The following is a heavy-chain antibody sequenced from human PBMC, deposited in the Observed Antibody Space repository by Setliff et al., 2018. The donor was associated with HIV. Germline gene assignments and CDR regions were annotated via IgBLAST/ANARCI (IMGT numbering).Heavy chain of an antibody. V-gene: IGHV4-61*02. D-gene: IGHD1-26*01. Sequence: SETLSLTCTVSGDSLTSVTYYWSWIRQPAGKGLDWIGRIYSSGSTSYNPSLKSRVTISIDTSKNQFSLTLTSVTAADTAVYYCARTEWELHRVNDAFDVWGQGTMVTVSS. CDR2: IYSSGST. CDR3: ARTEWELHRVNDAFDV. J-gene: IGHJ3*01. CDR1: GDSLTSVTYY.